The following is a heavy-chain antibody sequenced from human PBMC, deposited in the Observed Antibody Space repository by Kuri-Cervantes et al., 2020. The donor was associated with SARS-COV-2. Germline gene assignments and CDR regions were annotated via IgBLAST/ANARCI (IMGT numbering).Heavy chain of an antibody. Sequence: SQTLSLTCAVYGGSFSGYYWSWIRQPPGKGLEWIGSIYYSGSTYYNPSLKSRVTISVDTSKNQFSLKLSSVTAADTAVYYCARHFRSSTSCFDYWGQGTLVTVSS. V-gene: IGHV4-34*01. CDR2: IYYSGST. J-gene: IGHJ4*02. D-gene: IGHD2-2*01. CDR3: ARHFRSSTSCFDY. CDR1: GGSFSGYY.